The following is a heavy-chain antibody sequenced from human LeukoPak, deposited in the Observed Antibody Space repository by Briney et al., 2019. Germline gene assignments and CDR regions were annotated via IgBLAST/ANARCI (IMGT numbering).Heavy chain of an antibody. J-gene: IGHJ6*02. CDR3: AREPDTPKYYYGMDV. Sequence: TGGSLRLSCAASGFTFSSYGMHWVRQAPGKGLEWVAVIWDDGITKHYADSVKGRFTISRDNAKNTLYLQANSLRAEDTAVYYCAREPDTPKYYYGMDVWGQGTTVTVSS. CDR2: IWDDGITK. CDR1: GFTFSSYG. D-gene: IGHD2-15*01. V-gene: IGHV3-33*01.